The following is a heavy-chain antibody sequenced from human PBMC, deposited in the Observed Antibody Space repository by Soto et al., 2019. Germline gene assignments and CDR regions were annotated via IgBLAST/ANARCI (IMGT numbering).Heavy chain of an antibody. J-gene: IGHJ6*03. CDR3: AREDIVVLPAAMREGDSFYYYYYMDV. V-gene: IGHV3-48*01. D-gene: IGHD2-2*01. CDR2: ISSSSSTI. CDR1: GFTFSSYS. Sequence: PGGSLRLSCAASGFTFSSYSMNWVRQAPGKGLEWVSYISSSSSTIYYADSVKGRFTISRDNAKNSLYLQMNSLRAEDTAVYYCAREDIVVLPAAMREGDSFYYYYYMDVWGKGTTVTVSS.